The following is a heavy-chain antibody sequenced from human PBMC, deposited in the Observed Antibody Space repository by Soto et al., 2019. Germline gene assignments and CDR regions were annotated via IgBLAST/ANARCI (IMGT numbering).Heavy chain of an antibody. D-gene: IGHD6-13*01. CDR1: GGSISSYS. CDR2: IYYSGNT. J-gene: IGHJ6*02. CDR3: ARDRAAVGRYYNGMDV. V-gene: IGHV4-59*01. Sequence: SETLSLTCTVSGGSISSYSWSWIRQPPGKGLEWIGYIYYSGNTNYNPSLKSRVSISVDTSKNQFTLKLSSVTAADTAVYYCARDRAAVGRYYNGMDVWGHGTTVTVSS.